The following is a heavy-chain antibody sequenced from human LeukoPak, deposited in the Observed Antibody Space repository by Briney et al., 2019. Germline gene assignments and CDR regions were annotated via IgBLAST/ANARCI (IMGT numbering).Heavy chain of an antibody. J-gene: IGHJ5*01. CDR2: VTSSGETT. V-gene: IGHV3-64*01. Sequence: GGSLRLSCAASGFTLGRYDFHWVRQAPGKGLEYVSGVTSSGETTFYAKSVKGRFTISRDNAQSSLYLQMSSLRAEDTAVYYCARGSYGNYDSWGQGTLVTVSS. D-gene: IGHD4-11*01. CDR3: ARGSYGNYDS. CDR1: GFTLGRYD.